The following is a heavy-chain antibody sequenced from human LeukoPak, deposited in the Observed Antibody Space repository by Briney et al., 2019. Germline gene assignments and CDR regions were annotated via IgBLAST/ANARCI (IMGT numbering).Heavy chain of an antibody. CDR3: ARGSRVAGTRNVDY. Sequence: SETLSLTCAVSGGSISSGGYSWSWIRQPPGKGLEWIGYIYHSGSTYYNPSLKSRVTISVDRSKNQFSLRLSSVTAADTAVYYCARGSRVAGTRNVDYWGQGTLVTVSS. CDR2: IYHSGST. CDR1: GGSISSGGYS. D-gene: IGHD6-19*01. V-gene: IGHV4-30-2*01. J-gene: IGHJ4*02.